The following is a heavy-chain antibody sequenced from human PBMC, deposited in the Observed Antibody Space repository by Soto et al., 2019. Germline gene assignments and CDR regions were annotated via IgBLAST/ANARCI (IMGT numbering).Heavy chain of an antibody. CDR3: ARDSSSWYYYYYGMDV. CDR2: ISAYNGNT. Sequence: ASVKVSCKASGYTFTSYGISWVRQAPGQGLEWMGWISAYNGNTNYAQKLQGRVTMTTDTSTSTAYMELRSLRSDDTAVYYCARDSSSWYYYYYGMDVGGQGTTVTVSS. D-gene: IGHD6-13*01. J-gene: IGHJ6*02. V-gene: IGHV1-18*04. CDR1: GYTFTSYG.